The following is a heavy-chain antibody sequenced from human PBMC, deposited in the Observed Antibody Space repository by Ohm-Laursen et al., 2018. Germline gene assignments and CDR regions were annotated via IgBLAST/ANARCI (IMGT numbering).Heavy chain of an antibody. CDR2: IKNDGTEK. V-gene: IGHV3-7*01. Sequence: SLRLSCSASGFTFSSFWMSWVRQAPGKGLEWVAIIKNDGTEKVYVDSLRGRFTISRDNAKNSLYLQMNSLRVEDTAVYYCARNPYDYWGQGTLVTVSS. CDR1: GFTFSSFW. CDR3: ARNPYDY. J-gene: IGHJ4*02. D-gene: IGHD1-14*01.